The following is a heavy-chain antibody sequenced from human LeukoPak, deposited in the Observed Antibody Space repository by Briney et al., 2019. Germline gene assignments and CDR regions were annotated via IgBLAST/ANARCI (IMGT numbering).Heavy chain of an antibody. CDR1: GFTFSSYS. J-gene: IGHJ4*02. Sequence: PGGSLRLSCAASGFTFSSYSMNWVRQAPGKGLEWVSSISSSSSYIYYADSVKGRFTISRDNAKNSLYLQMNSLRAEDTAVYYCAKAKGRGSPGRDYFDYWGQGTLVTVSS. V-gene: IGHV3-21*04. D-gene: IGHD3-10*01. CDR3: AKAKGRGSPGRDYFDY. CDR2: ISSSSSYI.